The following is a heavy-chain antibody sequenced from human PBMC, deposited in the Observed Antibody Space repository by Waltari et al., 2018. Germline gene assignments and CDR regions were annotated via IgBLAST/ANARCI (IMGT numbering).Heavy chain of an antibody. D-gene: IGHD4-17*01. CDR3: ARWGLTTVTVDY. CDR1: GGSISSSSYY. V-gene: IGHV4-39*01. CDR2: IYYSGST. Sequence: QLQLQESGPGLVKPSETLSLTCTVSGGSISSSSYYWGWIRQPPGKGLEWIGSIYYSGSTYYTPSLKSRVTISVDTSKNQFSLKLSSVTAADTAVYYCARWGLTTVTVDYWGQGTLVTVSS. J-gene: IGHJ4*02.